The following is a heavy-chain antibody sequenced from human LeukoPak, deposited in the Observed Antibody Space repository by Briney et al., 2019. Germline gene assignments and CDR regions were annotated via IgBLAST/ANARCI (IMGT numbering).Heavy chain of an antibody. Sequence: ASVKVSCKTSGYTFTRYGISWVRQAPGQGLEWMGWISAYNGNTNYAQKLQGRVTMTTDTSTSTAYVELRSLRSDDTAVYCCAEGREQYCYYYMDVWGKGTTVTVSS. V-gene: IGHV1-18*01. CDR2: ISAYNGNT. CDR3: AEGREQYCYYYMDV. CDR1: GYTFTRYG. J-gene: IGHJ6*03.